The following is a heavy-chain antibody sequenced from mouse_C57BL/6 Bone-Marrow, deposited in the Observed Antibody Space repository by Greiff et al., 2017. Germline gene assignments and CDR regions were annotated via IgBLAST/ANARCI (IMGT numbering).Heavy chain of an antibody. Sequence: VQLQQSGAELAKPGASVKLSCKASGYTFTSYWMHWVKQRPGQGLEWIGYINPSSGYTKYNQKFKDKATLTADKSSSTAYLQLSSLTYEDSAVYYCAREGIGYDGAMDYWGQGTSVTVSS. CDR2: INPSSGYT. CDR1: GYTFTSYW. V-gene: IGHV1-7*01. J-gene: IGHJ4*01. D-gene: IGHD2-2*01. CDR3: AREGIGYDGAMDY.